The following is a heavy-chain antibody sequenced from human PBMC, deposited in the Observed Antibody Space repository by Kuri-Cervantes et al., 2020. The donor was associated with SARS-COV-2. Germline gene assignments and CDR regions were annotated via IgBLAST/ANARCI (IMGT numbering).Heavy chain of an antibody. Sequence: SETLSLTCAVYGGSFSGYYWSWIRQPPGKGLEWIGEINHSGSTNYNPSLKSRVTVSVDTSKNQFSLKLSSVTAEDTAVYYCAGSHDYGDYVSGRLDYWGQGTRVTVSS. J-gene: IGHJ4*03. CDR2: INHSGST. CDR1: GGSFSGYY. V-gene: IGHV4-34*01. CDR3: AGSHDYGDYVSGRLDY. D-gene: IGHD4-17*01.